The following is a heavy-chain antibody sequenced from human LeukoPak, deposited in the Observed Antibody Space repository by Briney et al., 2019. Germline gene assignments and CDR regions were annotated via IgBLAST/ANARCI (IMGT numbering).Heavy chain of an antibody. D-gene: IGHD3-3*01. CDR3: ARGPHFGVVIIEYYYYMDV. CDR2: ISSSSSTI. CDR1: GFTFSSYS. J-gene: IGHJ6*03. Sequence: GGSLRLSCAASGFTFSSYSMNWVRQAPGKGLEGVSYISSSSSTIYYADSVKGRFTISRDNAKNSLYLQMNSLRAEDTAVYYCARGPHFGVVIIEYYYYMDVWGKGTTVTVSS. V-gene: IGHV3-48*04.